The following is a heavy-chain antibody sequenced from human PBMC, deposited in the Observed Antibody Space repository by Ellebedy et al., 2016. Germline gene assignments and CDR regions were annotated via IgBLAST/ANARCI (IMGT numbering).Heavy chain of an antibody. Sequence: SETLSLPXSVSGGSINSGDYYWSWIRQPPGQGLEWLGYIYYSGTTYYNTSLKSRITISVDTSKNQFSLRLSSVTAADTAVYFCARETDFWSDSSYFDYWGQGILVTISS. CDR1: GGSINSGDYY. V-gene: IGHV4-30-4*01. J-gene: IGHJ4*02. CDR2: IYYSGTT. CDR3: ARETDFWSDSSYFDY. D-gene: IGHD3-3*01.